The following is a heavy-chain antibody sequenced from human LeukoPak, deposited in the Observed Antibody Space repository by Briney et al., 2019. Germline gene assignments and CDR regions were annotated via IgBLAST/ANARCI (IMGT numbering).Heavy chain of an antibody. CDR2: ISSSGSTM. V-gene: IGHV3-11*01. Sequence: GGSLRLSCAASGFTFSDYYMSWIRQAPGKGLEWISYISSSGSTMFYADSVKGRFTISRDNAKNSLYLQMNSLRAEDTAVYYCASGTRGYCSGGSCHSGLDYWGQGSLVTVSS. CDR3: ASGTRGYCSGGSCHSGLDY. D-gene: IGHD2-15*01. CDR1: GFTFSDYY. J-gene: IGHJ4*02.